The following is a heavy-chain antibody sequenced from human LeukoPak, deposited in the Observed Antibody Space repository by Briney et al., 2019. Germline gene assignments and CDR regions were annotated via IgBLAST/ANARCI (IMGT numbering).Heavy chain of an antibody. Sequence: ASVKVSCKASGYTFTSYGISWVRQAPGQGLEWMGWISAYNGNTNYAQKLQGRVIMTTDTSTSTAYMELRSLRSDDTAVYYCARDRTDCSSTSCYPFDAFDIWGQGTMVTVSS. CDR2: ISAYNGNT. CDR3: ARDRTDCSSTSCYPFDAFDI. CDR1: GYTFTSYG. V-gene: IGHV1-18*01. D-gene: IGHD2-2*01. J-gene: IGHJ3*02.